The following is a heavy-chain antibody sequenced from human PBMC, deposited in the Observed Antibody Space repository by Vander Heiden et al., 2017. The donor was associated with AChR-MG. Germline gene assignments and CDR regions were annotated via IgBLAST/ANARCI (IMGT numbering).Heavy chain of an antibody. CDR3: AHLTIVGGARYVGWFDP. CDR1: GFSLSTSGVG. J-gene: IGHJ5*02. D-gene: IGHD3-3*01. Sequence: QITLKASGPTLVKPTQTLTLTCTFPGFSLSTSGVGVGWIRQPPGKALEWLALIYWDDDKRYSTSLKCSLTITKDTSKNQVGRTMTNMDPVDTATYYCAHLTIVGGARYVGWFDPWGQGTLVTVYS. CDR2: IYWDDDK. V-gene: IGHV2-5*02.